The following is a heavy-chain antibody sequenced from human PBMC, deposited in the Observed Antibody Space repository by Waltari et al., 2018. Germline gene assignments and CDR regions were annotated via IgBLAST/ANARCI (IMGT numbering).Heavy chain of an antibody. CDR1: GFTDSSNY. D-gene: IGHD1-26*01. CDR3: ARDLTGSYYGFDY. CDR2: TYSGGST. Sequence: VQLVESGGGLIQPGGSLRLSCAASGFTDSSNYMSGVRQAQVKGLEWVSVTYSGGSTSYADSVMGRCTVSRDNSKNTLYLQMNSLRAEDTAVYYCARDLTGSYYGFDYWGQGTLVTVSS. J-gene: IGHJ4*02. V-gene: IGHV3-53*01.